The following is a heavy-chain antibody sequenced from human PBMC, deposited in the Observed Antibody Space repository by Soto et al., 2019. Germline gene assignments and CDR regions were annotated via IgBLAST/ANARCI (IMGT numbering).Heavy chain of an antibody. Sequence: SVKVSCKASGYTFSSYYMHWVRQAPGQGLEWMGVITPSGDSTTYAQKSQGRVTMTKDTSTSTLDMELSSVRSEYTAVSYCARDWGYGFCGQGTRVTVSS. CDR1: GYTFSSYY. D-gene: IGHD3-16*01. J-gene: IGHJ4*02. CDR2: ITPSGDST. V-gene: IGHV1-46*01. CDR3: ARDWGYGF.